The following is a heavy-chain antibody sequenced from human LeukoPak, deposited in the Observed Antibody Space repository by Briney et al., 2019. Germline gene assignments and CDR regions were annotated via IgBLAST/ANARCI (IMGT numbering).Heavy chain of an antibody. CDR1: GGSISSYY. V-gene: IGHV4-59*01. Sequence: SETLSLTCTVSGGSISSYYWSWIRQPPGKGLEWIGYIYYSGSTNYNPSLKSRVTISVDTSKNQFSLKLSSVTAADTAVYYCARTYYGSGSYFDCWGQGTLVTVSS. D-gene: IGHD3-10*01. CDR2: IYYSGST. CDR3: ARTYYGSGSYFDC. J-gene: IGHJ4*02.